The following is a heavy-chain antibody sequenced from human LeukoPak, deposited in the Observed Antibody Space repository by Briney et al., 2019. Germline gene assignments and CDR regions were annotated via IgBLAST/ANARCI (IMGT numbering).Heavy chain of an antibody. Sequence: SETLSLTCTVSGGSISSYYWSWIRQPPGKGLEWIGYIYYSGSTNYNPSLKSRVTISVDTSKNQFSLKLSSVTAADTAVYYCARGPSIAVAGTRNRFDPWGQGTLVTVSS. CDR1: GGSISSYY. CDR3: ARGPSIAVAGTRNRFDP. D-gene: IGHD6-19*01. CDR2: IYYSGST. J-gene: IGHJ5*02. V-gene: IGHV4-59*01.